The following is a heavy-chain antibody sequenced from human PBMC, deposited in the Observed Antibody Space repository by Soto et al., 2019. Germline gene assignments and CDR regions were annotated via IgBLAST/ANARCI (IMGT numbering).Heavy chain of an antibody. CDR3: ARGRITIFGTGYYYYYYMDV. J-gene: IGHJ6*03. V-gene: IGHV3-33*01. D-gene: IGHD3-3*01. CDR1: GFTFSSYG. CDR2: IWYDGSNK. Sequence: GGSLRLSCAASGFTFSSYGMHWVRQAPGKGLEWVAVIWYDGSNKYYADSVKGRFTISRDNSKNTLYLQMNSLRAEDTAVYYCARGRITIFGTGYYYYYYMDVWGKGTTVTASS.